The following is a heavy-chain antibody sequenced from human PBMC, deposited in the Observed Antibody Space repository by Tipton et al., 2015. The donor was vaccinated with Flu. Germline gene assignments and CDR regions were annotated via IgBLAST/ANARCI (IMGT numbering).Heavy chain of an antibody. CDR2: INWRGNSV. CDR3: AKDRGSGWFAGTDV. CDR1: GFTFVDYP. V-gene: IGHV3-9*01. J-gene: IGHJ6*02. D-gene: IGHD6-19*01. Sequence: SLRLSCAASGFTFVDYPMHWVRQAPGRGLEWVASINWRGNSVDYADSVRGRFSISRDNSKNTLYLQMSSLRAEDTALYYCAKDRGSGWFAGTDVWGQGTTVIVSS.